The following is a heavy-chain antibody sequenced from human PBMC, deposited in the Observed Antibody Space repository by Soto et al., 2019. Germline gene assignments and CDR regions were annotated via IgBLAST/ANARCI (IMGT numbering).Heavy chain of an antibody. CDR2: TSYGGSE. J-gene: IGHJ4*02. V-gene: IGHV3-30*18. CDR3: AKDRPLSGSYLLDS. D-gene: IGHD1-26*01. Sequence: QVQLVESGGGVVQPGRSLRLSCAASGFSLSTYGMHWVRQAPGKGLEWVAVTSYGGSEDYAESVKGRFTISRDNSKNTLYLQMNSLRAEDTAVYYCAKDRPLSGSYLLDSGGQGTLVTVSS. CDR1: GFSLSTYG.